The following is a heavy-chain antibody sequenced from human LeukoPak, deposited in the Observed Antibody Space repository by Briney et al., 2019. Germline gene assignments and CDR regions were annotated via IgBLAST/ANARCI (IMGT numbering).Heavy chain of an antibody. V-gene: IGHV4-4*02. CDR1: GGSISGTNW. Sequence: PSGTLSLTCGVSGGSISGTNWWSWVRQPPGQGLEWIGEISLAGQTNYNPSLSGRVTMLLDESSNHLSLHLTSVTAADTATYYCSRESGAFCPFGYWGQGTLVIVPS. J-gene: IGHJ4*02. CDR2: ISLAGQT. CDR3: SRESGAFCPFGY. D-gene: IGHD1-26*01.